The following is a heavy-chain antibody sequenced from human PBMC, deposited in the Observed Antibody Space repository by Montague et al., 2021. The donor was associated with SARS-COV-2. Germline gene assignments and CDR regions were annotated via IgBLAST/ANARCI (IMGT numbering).Heavy chain of an antibody. Sequence: SETLSLTCTVSGGSIRSSSYYWGWIRQPPGKGLECIGSIYYSGSTYYNPSLKSRVTISVDTSKNHFSLKLSSVTAADTAVYYCARTTWLRGYFDLWGRGTLVTDSP. J-gene: IGHJ2*01. CDR1: GGSIRSSSYY. CDR3: ARTTWLRGYFDL. V-gene: IGHV4-39*07. D-gene: IGHD5-12*01. CDR2: IYYSGST.